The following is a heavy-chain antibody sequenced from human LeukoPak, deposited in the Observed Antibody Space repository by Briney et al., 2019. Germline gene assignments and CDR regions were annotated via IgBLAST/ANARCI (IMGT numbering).Heavy chain of an antibody. D-gene: IGHD1-26*01. J-gene: IGHJ3*02. Sequence: SVRVSCTASGGTFSSYAISWVRQSPGQGLEWRGGIIPIFGTANYAQKSQGRVTITTEESTSTAYMELSSLRPEDTAVYYCASGSGSSSYDAFDIWGQGTMVTVSS. CDR1: GGTFSSYA. V-gene: IGHV1-69*05. CDR3: ASGSGSSSYDAFDI. CDR2: IIPIFGTA.